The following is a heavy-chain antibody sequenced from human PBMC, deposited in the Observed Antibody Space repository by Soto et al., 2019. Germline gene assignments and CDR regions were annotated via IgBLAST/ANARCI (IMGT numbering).Heavy chain of an antibody. V-gene: IGHV3-23*01. J-gene: IGHJ4*02. D-gene: IGHD3-16*01. Sequence: EVQLLESGGGLVQPGGSLRLSCAASGFTFSSYAMTWVRQAPGKGLQWVSGISGPGGTTYYADSVKGRSTISRDNAKSNLYLQLNNLRAEDTAIYYCTKSISFGGVIAYTLDYWGQGALVTVSS. CDR2: ISGPGGTT. CDR1: GFTFSSYA. CDR3: TKSISFGGVIAYTLDY.